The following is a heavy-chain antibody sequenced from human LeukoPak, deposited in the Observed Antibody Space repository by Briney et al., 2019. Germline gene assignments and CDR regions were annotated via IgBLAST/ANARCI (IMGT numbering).Heavy chain of an antibody. CDR3: ARVGIRYCSSTSCLSWFDP. CDR1: GGTFSSYA. V-gene: IGHV1-69*05. Sequence: SVKVSCKASGGTFSSYAISWVRQAPGQGLEWMGGIIPIFGTANYAQKFQGRVTITTDESTSTAYMELSSLRSEDTAVYYCARVGIRYCSSTSCLSWFDPWGQGTLVTVSS. CDR2: IIPIFGTA. J-gene: IGHJ5*02. D-gene: IGHD2-2*01.